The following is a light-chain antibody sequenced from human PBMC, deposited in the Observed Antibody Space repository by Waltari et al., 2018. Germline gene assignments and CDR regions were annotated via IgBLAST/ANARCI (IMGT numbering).Light chain of an antibody. Sequence: EIVLTQSPGTLSLSPGERATLSCRASQRGSSNYLAWYQQKPGQAPSLLIYGASSRATGIPDKFSGSGSGTDFTLTISRLEPEDFAVYFCQQYGSSPWTFGQGTKVEIK. CDR1: QRGSSNY. V-gene: IGKV3-20*01. CDR3: QQYGSSPWT. J-gene: IGKJ1*01. CDR2: GAS.